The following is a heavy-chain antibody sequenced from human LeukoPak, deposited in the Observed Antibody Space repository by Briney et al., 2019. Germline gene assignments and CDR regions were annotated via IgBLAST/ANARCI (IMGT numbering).Heavy chain of an antibody. J-gene: IGHJ4*02. D-gene: IGHD1-14*01. CDR3: ARHKLVSSYFDY. CDR1: GASVTDYY. Sequence: SETLSLTCTVSGASVTDYYWSWIRQPPGKGLEWIGYIYTSGSTNYNPSLKSRVTISVDTSKDQISLKLSSVTAADTAVYYCARHKLVSSYFDYWGQGTLVTVSS. V-gene: IGHV4-4*09. CDR2: IYTSGST.